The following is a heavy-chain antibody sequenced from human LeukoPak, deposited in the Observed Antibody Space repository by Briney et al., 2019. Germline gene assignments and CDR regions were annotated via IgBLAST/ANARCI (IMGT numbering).Heavy chain of an antibody. CDR1: GFTFSRNG. CDR3: ARGKEWLRFTNYFDY. Sequence: PGGSLRLSCAASGFTFSRNGMTWVRQAPGKGLEWVSAISGSGGNTYYADSVKGRFTISRDNSKNTLYLQMNSLRAEDTAVYYCARGKEWLRFTNYFDYWGQGTLVTVSS. CDR2: ISGSGGNT. D-gene: IGHD5-12*01. J-gene: IGHJ4*02. V-gene: IGHV3-23*01.